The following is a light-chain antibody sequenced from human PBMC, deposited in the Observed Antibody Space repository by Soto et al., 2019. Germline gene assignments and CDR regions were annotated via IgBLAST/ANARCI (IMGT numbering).Light chain of an antibody. CDR2: AAS. CDR1: QTVSKNY. CDR3: QQYAVSPIT. Sequence: PGEGATLYCSASQTVSKNYLAWYHQQPGQAPRLLIYAASTRATGIPDRFSGSGSGTDFTLTISRLEPEDFAVFYCQQYAVSPITFGQGTRLEIK. J-gene: IGKJ5*01. V-gene: IGKV3-20*01.